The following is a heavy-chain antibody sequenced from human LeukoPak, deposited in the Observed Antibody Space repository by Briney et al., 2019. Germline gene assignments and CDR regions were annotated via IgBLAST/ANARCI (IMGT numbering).Heavy chain of an antibody. V-gene: IGHV3-21*01. CDR3: ARGCGSTSCWYLDY. J-gene: IGHJ4*02. Sequence: GGSLRLSCVASGFTFSRYSMNWVRQAPGKGLEWVSSISSTGSYIYYADSVKGRFTISRDNAKNSLYLQMNSLRAEDTAVYYCARGCGSTSCWYLDYWGQGTLVTVSS. CDR1: GFTFSRYS. CDR2: ISSTGSYI. D-gene: IGHD2-2*01.